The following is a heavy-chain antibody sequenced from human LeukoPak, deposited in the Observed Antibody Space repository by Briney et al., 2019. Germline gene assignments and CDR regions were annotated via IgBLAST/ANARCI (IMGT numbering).Heavy chain of an antibody. V-gene: IGHV1-2*02. D-gene: IGHD3-3*01. CDR2: INPNSGGT. CDR1: GYTFTGYY. Sequence: ASVKVSCKASGYTFTGYYMHWVRQAPGQGLEWMGWINPNSGGTNYAQKFQGRVTMTRDTSISTAYMELSRLRSDDTAVYYCAREAEAEYDFWSVSPEYFDLWGRGTLVTVSS. J-gene: IGHJ2*01. CDR3: AREAEAEYDFWSVSPEYFDL.